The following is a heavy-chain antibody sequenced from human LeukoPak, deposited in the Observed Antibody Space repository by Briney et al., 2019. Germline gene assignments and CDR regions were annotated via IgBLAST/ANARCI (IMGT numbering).Heavy chain of an antibody. V-gene: IGHV4-38-2*02. CDR2: IFHNGNT. CDR1: GYSISSDYY. J-gene: IGHJ4*02. Sequence: PSETLSLTCTVSGYSISSDYYWGWIRQPPGKGLEWIGNIFHNGNTYYNPSLKSRVTMSIDTSKKQFSLKLRTATAADTAVYYCARIEDVTRGYNHAYYFDYWGQGTLVTVSS. D-gene: IGHD5-18*01. CDR3: ARIEDVTRGYNHAYYFDY.